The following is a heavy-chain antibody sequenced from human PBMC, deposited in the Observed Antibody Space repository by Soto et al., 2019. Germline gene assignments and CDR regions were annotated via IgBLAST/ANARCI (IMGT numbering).Heavy chain of an antibody. Sequence: QVQLVESGGGVVQPGRSLRLSCAASGFTFSSYGMHWVSQAPGKGLEWVAVIWYDGSNKYYADSVKGRFTISRDNSKNTLYLQMNSLRAEDTAVYYCARDTVIAAAGTYGMDVWGQGTTVTVSS. CDR2: IWYDGSNK. V-gene: IGHV3-33*01. J-gene: IGHJ6*02. CDR3: ARDTVIAAAGTYGMDV. D-gene: IGHD6-13*01. CDR1: GFTFSSYG.